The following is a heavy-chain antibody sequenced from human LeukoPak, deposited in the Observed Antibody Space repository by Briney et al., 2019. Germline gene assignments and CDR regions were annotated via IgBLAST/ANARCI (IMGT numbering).Heavy chain of an antibody. CDR3: ARDPTEYGDYRLSFDY. D-gene: IGHD4-17*01. Sequence: PSETLSLTCIVSGGSTSGGNYYWGWIRRPPGKGLEWIGGISSSGNTYYNPSLKSRITISIDTSKNHFSLQLNSVTPEDTAVYYCARDPTEYGDYRLSFDYWGQGTLVTVSS. V-gene: IGHV4-39*02. CDR2: ISSSGNT. CDR1: GGSTSGGNYY. J-gene: IGHJ4*02.